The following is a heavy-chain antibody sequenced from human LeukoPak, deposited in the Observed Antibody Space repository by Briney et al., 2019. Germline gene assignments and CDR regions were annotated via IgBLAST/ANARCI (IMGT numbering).Heavy chain of an antibody. CDR3: ARDCGYRYGCMDV. CDR1: ALTFSSYE. J-gene: IGHJ6*02. Sequence: PGGSLRLSCAASALTFSSYETNGVRQAPGKGLEWVSFISSSGSTVYYADSVKGRFTISRDNAKNSLYLQMNSLRAEDTAVYYCARDCGYRYGCMDVWGQGTTVTVSS. V-gene: IGHV3-48*03. D-gene: IGHD5-18*01. CDR2: ISSSGSTV.